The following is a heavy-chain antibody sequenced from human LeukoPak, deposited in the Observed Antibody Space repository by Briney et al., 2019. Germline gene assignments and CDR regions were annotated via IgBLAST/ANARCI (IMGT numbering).Heavy chain of an antibody. CDR2: ISGNGDNT. CDR1: GYDSTTYG. V-gene: IGHV1-18*01. D-gene: IGHD1-26*01. CDR3: ARVHGYYIGLYYFDY. Sequence: ASVKVSCKASGYDSTTYGLTWVRQAPGQGLEWMGWISGNGDNTKYVEEFQGRVTMTTDTSTSTAYMEPRSLRSDDTAVYYCARVHGYYIGLYYFDYWGQGTLFTVSS. J-gene: IGHJ4*02.